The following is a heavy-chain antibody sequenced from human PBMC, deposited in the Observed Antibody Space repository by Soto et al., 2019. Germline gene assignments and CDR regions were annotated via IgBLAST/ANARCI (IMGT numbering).Heavy chain of an antibody. D-gene: IGHD4-17*01. CDR1: GGSISSGDYY. V-gene: IGHV4-30-4*01. Sequence: PSETLSLTCTVSGGSISSGDYYWSWIRQPPGKGLEWIGYIYYSGSTYYNPSLKSRVTISVDTSKNQFSLKLSSVTAADTAVYYCARDRYGGNDIDYWGQGTLVTVSS. CDR3: ARDRYGGNDIDY. CDR2: IYYSGST. J-gene: IGHJ4*02.